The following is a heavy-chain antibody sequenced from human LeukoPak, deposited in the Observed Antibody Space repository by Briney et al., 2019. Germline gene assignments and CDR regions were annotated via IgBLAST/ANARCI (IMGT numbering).Heavy chain of an antibody. D-gene: IGHD2-2*01. V-gene: IGHV3-30*18. CDR3: AKAAYCTSTSCHFSGYAQRPLDS. Sequence: PGGSLRLSCIASGFIFNTYGIHWVRQSPGKGREWVGGISSYCSSKDYADSVKGRLSISRDNSKNTLYLRMNSQRAEDTAIYYCAKAAYCTSTSCHFSGYAQRPLDSWGQGTLVTVSS. CDR2: ISSYCSSK. CDR1: GFIFNTYG. J-gene: IGHJ5*01.